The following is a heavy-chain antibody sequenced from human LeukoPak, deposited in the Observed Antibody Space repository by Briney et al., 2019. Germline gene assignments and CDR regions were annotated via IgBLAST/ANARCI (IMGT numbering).Heavy chain of an antibody. CDR2: INPSGGST. CDR1: GYTFTSYY. V-gene: IGHV1-46*01. J-gene: IGHJ5*02. Sequence: PRASVKVSCKASGYTFTSYYMHWVRQAPGQGLEWMGIINPSGGSTSYAQKFQGRVTMTRDTSTSTVYMELSSLRSEDTAVYYCARDYYYDSSGLFTSSADNWFDPWGQGTLVTVSS. D-gene: IGHD3-22*01. CDR3: ARDYYYDSSGLFTSSADNWFDP.